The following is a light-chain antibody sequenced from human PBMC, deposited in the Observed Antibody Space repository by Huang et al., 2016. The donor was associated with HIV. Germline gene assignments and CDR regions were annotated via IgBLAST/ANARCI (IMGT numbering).Light chain of an antibody. CDR3: QQRRNWPPFT. Sequence: EILLTQSPATLSLSPGDRTTFSCRAGYDIGPDLAWYHQKPGQAPRLLIYDASTRAADIPDMFGGSGSGTEFTLTINNLEPGDYAIYFCQQRRNWPPFTFGPGTRVDIK. J-gene: IGKJ3*01. V-gene: IGKV3-11*01. CDR2: DAS. CDR1: YDIGPD.